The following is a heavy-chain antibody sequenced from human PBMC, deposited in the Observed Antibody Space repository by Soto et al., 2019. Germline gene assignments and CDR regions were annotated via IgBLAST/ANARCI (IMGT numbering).Heavy chain of an antibody. J-gene: IGHJ5*02. V-gene: IGHV1-58*02. CDR2: IVVGSGNT. CDR1: GFTFSNSG. D-gene: IGHD2-21*02. Sequence: SVKVSCKASGFTFSNSGIHWVRQAPGQRLEWIGWIVVGSGNTDYAQKFQERVTINRDVSTNTAYMELTSLRSEDTAVYYCAADSAPTDPYNWFEPWGQGTLVTVSS. CDR3: AADSAPTDPYNWFEP.